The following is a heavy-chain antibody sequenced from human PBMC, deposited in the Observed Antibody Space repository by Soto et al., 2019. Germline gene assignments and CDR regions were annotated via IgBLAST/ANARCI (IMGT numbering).Heavy chain of an antibody. CDR3: ARETIYHYYTMDI. J-gene: IGHJ6*02. CDR2: IYSGGST. CDR1: GFTVSSNY. Sequence: EVQLVETGGGLIQPGGSLRLSCAASGFTVSSNYMNWVRQAPGKGLEWVSIIYSGGSTYYADSVKGRFTISRDSSKNTQYLQMNSLRAEDTAVYYCARETIYHYYTMDIWGQGTAVTVSS. V-gene: IGHV3-53*02.